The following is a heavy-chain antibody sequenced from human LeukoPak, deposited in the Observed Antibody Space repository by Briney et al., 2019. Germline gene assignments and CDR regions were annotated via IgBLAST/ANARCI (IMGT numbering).Heavy chain of an antibody. J-gene: IGHJ5*02. Sequence: IPIFGTANYAQKFQGRVTITADESTSTAYMELSSLRSEDTAVYYCAREAVTTRGLPFDPWGQGTLVTVSS. CDR2: IPIFGTA. CDR3: AREAVTTRGLPFDP. D-gene: IGHD4-17*01. V-gene: IGHV1-69*01.